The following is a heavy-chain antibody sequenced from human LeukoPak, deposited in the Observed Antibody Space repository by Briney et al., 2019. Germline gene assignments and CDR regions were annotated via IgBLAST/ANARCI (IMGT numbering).Heavy chain of an antibody. CDR2: INHSGST. CDR3: ARHYYCTDV. J-gene: IGHJ6*02. CDR1: GRSFSGYY. V-gene: IGHV4-34*01. Sequence: PSETLSLTCAVYGRSFSGYYWSWIRQPPGEGLEWIGEINHSGSTNYNSSLTSRVTISVDTSKSQFSLNLTSVTAADTAVYYCARHYYCTDVWGQGTTVTVSS. D-gene: IGHD3-22*01.